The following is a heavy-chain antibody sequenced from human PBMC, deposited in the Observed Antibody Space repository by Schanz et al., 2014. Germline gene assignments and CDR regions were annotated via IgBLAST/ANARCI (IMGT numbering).Heavy chain of an antibody. Sequence: EVQVVESGGDLVQPGGSLRLSCAVSGCTFSNYGMGWVRQAPGKGLEWVSTVYMSAASTRYADSVKGRFTISRDNSKNTMFLQMSSLRPEDTAVYYCATGRAASNFGSEYFLYWGQGTLVTVSS. J-gene: IGHJ1*01. CDR2: VYMSAAST. D-gene: IGHD6-13*01. CDR1: GCTFSNYG. V-gene: IGHV3-23*04. CDR3: ATGRAASNFGSEYFLY.